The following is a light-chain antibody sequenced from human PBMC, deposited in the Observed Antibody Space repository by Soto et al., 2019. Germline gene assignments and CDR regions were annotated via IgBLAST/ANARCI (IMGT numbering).Light chain of an antibody. J-gene: IGLJ1*01. CDR3: RSYDSRLSGYV. V-gene: IGLV1-40*01. Sequence: QAVVTQPPSVSGAPGQRVTISCTGSNSNIGSNYDVIWYQQLPGTAPKLLIYGNTHRPSGVPHRFSGSKSGTLASLAITGLQPEDEADYYCRSYDSRLSGYVFGSGTKLTVL. CDR2: GNT. CDR1: NSNIGSNYD.